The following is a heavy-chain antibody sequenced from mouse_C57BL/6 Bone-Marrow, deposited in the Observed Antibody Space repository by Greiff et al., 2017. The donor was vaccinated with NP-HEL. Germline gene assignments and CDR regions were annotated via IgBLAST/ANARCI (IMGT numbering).Heavy chain of an antibody. CDR2: IYPYDSET. V-gene: IGHV1-61*01. D-gene: IGHD2-3*01. CDR3: ARDYDGSLDY. J-gene: IGHJ2*01. Sequence: QVQLKQPGAELVRPGSSVKLSCKASGYTFTSYWMDWVKQRPGQGLEWIGNIYPYDSETHYNQKFKDKATLTVDKSSSTAYMQLSSLTSEDSAVYYCARDYDGSLDYWGQGTTLTVSS. CDR1: GYTFTSYW.